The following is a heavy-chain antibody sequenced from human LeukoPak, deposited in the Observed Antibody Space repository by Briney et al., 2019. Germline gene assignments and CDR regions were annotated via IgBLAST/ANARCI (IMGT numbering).Heavy chain of an antibody. D-gene: IGHD5-12*01. Sequence: GGSLRLSCAASGFTVSSNYMSWVRQAPGKGLEWVSGISWNSGSIGYADSVKGRFTISRDNAKNSLYLQMNSLRAEDTALYYCAVDIVATTEYGMDVWGQGTTVTVSS. J-gene: IGHJ6*02. CDR3: AVDIVATTEYGMDV. CDR2: ISWNSGSI. CDR1: GFTVSSNY. V-gene: IGHV3-9*01.